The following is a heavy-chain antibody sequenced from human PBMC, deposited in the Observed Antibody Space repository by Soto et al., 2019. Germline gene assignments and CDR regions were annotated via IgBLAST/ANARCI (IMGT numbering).Heavy chain of an antibody. CDR3: ARDRGVAPPVAGNTHYYYYMDV. D-gene: IGHD6-19*01. V-gene: IGHV1-18*01. J-gene: IGHJ6*03. CDR2: ISAFNGNT. Sequence: QGQLVQSGAEVKKPGASVTVSCKASGYSFTNYGITWVRQAPGQGLEWMGWISAFNGNTHYAQKLQGRVTMTTDASTSTAYMELRSLRSDDTAVYYCARDRGVAPPVAGNTHYYYYMDVWGKGTTVIVSS. CDR1: GYSFTNYG.